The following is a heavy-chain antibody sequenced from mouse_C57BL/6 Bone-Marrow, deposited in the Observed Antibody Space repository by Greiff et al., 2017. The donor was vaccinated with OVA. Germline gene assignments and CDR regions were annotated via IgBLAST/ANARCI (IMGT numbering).Heavy chain of an antibody. J-gene: IGHJ3*01. CDR3: ASPLYDNSLAY. CDR1: GFSLTSYG. V-gene: IGHV2-2*01. Sequence: QVQLKESGPGLVQPSQSLSITCTVSGFSLTSYGVQWVRQSPGKGLEWLGVIWSGGSTDYNAAFISRLSISKDNSKSHVFFKMISLQADDTAIYYCASPLYDNSLAYWGQGTLVTVSA. CDR2: IWSGGST. D-gene: IGHD2-1*01.